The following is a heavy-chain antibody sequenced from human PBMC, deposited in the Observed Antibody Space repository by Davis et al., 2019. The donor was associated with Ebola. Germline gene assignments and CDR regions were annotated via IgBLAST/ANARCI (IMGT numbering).Heavy chain of an antibody. J-gene: IGHJ4*02. V-gene: IGHV4-59*08. CDR2: LYYSGST. CDR3: ARHSGSYLTYYFDY. Sequence: MPGGSLRLSCTVSGGSISSYYWSWIRQPPGKGLEWIGYLYYSGSTNYNPSLKSRVTISVDTSKNQFSLKLSSVTAADTAVYYCARHSGSYLTYYFDYWGQGTLVTVSS. CDR1: GGSISSYY. D-gene: IGHD1-26*01.